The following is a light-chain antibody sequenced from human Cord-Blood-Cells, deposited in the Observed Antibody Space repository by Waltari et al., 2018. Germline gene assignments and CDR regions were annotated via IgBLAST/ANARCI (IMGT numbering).Light chain of an antibody. CDR2: EVS. V-gene: IGLV2-8*01. J-gene: IGLJ2*01. CDR3: SSYAGSNNL. CDR1: SSDVGGYNY. Sequence: QSALTQPPSASGSPGQSVTISCTGTSSDVGGYNYVSWYQQHPGKAPKLLIYEVSKRPSGVPERFSGSKSGHTASLTVSGLQAEDEADYYCSSYAGSNNLFGGGTKLTVL.